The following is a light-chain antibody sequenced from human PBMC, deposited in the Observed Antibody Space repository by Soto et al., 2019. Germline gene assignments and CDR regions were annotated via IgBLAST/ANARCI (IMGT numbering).Light chain of an antibody. Sequence: EIVLTQSPGTLSLSPGERATLSCRASQSVSSTYLAWYQEKPGQAPSLLIYDASSRATGIPDRFSGSGSGTDFTLTISRLEPEDFAVYYCQQYGSSPITFGQGTRLEVK. V-gene: IGKV3-20*01. J-gene: IGKJ5*01. CDR1: QSVSSTY. CDR3: QQYGSSPIT. CDR2: DAS.